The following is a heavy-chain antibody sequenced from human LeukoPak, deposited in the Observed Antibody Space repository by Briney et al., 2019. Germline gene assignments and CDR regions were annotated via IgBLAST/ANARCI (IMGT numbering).Heavy chain of an antibody. J-gene: IGHJ4*02. CDR1: GFTFSSYW. CDR3: ARDRNSDYFDY. V-gene: IGHV3-74*01. CDR2: INSDGSST. D-gene: IGHD1-14*01. Sequence: GGSLRLSCAASGFTFSSYWMHWVRQAPGKGLVWVPRINSDGSSTSYADSVKGRFTISRDNAKNTLYLQMNSLRAEDTAVYYCARDRNSDYFDYWGQGTLVTVSS.